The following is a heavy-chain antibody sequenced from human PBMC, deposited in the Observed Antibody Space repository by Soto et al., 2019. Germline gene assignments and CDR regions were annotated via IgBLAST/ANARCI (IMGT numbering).Heavy chain of an antibody. D-gene: IGHD2-21*02. CDR3: ARSRVVTNPRLPDYFHS. Sequence: QVQLQESGPGLVNPSQTLSLTCAVSGDSISKSGYYWSWIRQNQGKALEWIGYIYYSGSTFYNPSPKSRVSISLVTSKNQLPLTLTSVTVADTPVYYCARSRVVTNPRLPDYFHSWGQGTLVAVSS. J-gene: IGHJ4*02. CDR2: IYYSGST. V-gene: IGHV4-31*11. CDR1: GDSISKSGYY.